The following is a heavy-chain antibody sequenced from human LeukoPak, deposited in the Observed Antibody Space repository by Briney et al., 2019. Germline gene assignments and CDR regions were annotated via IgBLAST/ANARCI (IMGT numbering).Heavy chain of an antibody. CDR2: INHSGST. D-gene: IGHD6-19*01. CDR1: GGSFSGYY. V-gene: IGHV4-34*01. J-gene: IGHJ6*02. CDR3: ASQSIAVSYYYYGMGV. Sequence: PSETLSLTCAVYGGSFSGYYWSWIRQPPGKGLEWIGEINHSGSTNYNPSLKSRVTISVDTSKNQFSLKLSSVTAADTAVYYCASQSIAVSYYYYGMGVWGQGTTVTVSS.